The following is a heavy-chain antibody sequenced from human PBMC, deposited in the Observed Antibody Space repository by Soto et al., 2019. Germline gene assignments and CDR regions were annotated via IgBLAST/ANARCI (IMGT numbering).Heavy chain of an antibody. V-gene: IGHV4-34*01. D-gene: IGHD2-8*02. Sequence: QVQLQQWGAGLLKPSETLSLTCAVYGGSFSGYYWTWLRQPPGTGLEWIGEINHSGSTNYDPSLKSRVTISVDTSKNQFSLKLTSVTAADTAVYYCARDKVTGRFDYWGHGTLVTVSS. J-gene: IGHJ4*01. CDR1: GGSFSGYY. CDR3: ARDKVTGRFDY. CDR2: INHSGST.